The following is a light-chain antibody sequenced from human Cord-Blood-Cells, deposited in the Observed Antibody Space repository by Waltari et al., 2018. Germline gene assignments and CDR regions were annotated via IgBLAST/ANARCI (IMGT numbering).Light chain of an antibody. CDR3: AAWDDSLNGRYV. Sequence: QSVLTQPPSASGTPGQRVTISCSGSSSNIGSNTVNWYQQLPGTAPKLLIYSNKQRPSGVPDRFSGSKSGTSASLAISGLQSEDEADYYCAAWDDSLNGRYVFGTGTKVTVL. CDR1: SSNIGSNT. V-gene: IGLV1-44*01. J-gene: IGLJ1*01. CDR2: SNK.